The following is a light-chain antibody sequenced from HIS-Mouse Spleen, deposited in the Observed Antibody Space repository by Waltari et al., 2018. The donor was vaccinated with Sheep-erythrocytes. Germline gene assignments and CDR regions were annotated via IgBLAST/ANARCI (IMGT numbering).Light chain of an antibody. CDR1: SSDVGIYNL. J-gene: IGLJ3*02. V-gene: IGLV2-23*01. CDR2: EGS. Sequence: QSALTQPASVSGSPGQSITISCTGTSSDVGIYNLVSWYQQHPGKAPKLMIYEGSKRPSGVSNGFSGSKSGNTASLTISGLQAEDEADYYCCSYAGSSTWVFGGGTKLTVL. CDR3: CSYAGSSTWV.